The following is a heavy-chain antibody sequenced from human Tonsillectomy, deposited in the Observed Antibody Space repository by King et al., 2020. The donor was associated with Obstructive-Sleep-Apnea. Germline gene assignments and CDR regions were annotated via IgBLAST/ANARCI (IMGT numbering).Heavy chain of an antibody. CDR3: AKKGSHSSGPGQLDY. V-gene: IGHV3-23*04. J-gene: IGHJ4*02. CDR2: ISYSGGIA. CDR1: GFTFSSYA. D-gene: IGHD6-19*01. Sequence: DVKLVESGGGLVQPGGSLRLSCAASGFTFSSYAMSWVRQAPGKGLEWVSAISYSGGIAYYADSVKGRFTISRDNSKNTLYLQMNSLRAEDTAVYYCAKKGSHSSGPGQLDYWGQGTLVTVSS.